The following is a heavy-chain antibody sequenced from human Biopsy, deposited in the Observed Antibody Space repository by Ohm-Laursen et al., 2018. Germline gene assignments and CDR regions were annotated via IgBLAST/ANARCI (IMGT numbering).Heavy chain of an antibody. J-gene: IGHJ4*02. V-gene: IGHV1-69*10. Sequence: EASVKVSCKASGGTLSSYAITWVRQAPGEGLEWMGGIIAVSGLVNYAPKFQGRVSITADKSTTTVYMELSNLKSEDTAVYYCATPFQYYDSWGGYPPFDHWGQGTLVTVSS. CDR1: GGTLSSYA. D-gene: IGHD3-3*01. CDR2: IIAVSGLV. CDR3: ATPFQYYDSWGGYPPFDH.